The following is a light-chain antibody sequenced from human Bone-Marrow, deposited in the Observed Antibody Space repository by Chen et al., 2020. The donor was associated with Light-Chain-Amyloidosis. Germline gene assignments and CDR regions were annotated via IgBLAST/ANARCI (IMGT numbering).Light chain of an antibody. CDR1: SGSIATNY. V-gene: IGLV6-57*01. CDR3: QAYQGSSQGV. Sequence: NFLLTQPHSVSESTGKKVIISCTRSSGSIATNYVQWYQQRPGSSPTTVIYEDDQRPSGVPDRFSGSIDRSSNSASLTISGLKTEHESDYYCQAYQGSSQGVFGGRTKLTVL. J-gene: IGLJ3*02. CDR2: EDD.